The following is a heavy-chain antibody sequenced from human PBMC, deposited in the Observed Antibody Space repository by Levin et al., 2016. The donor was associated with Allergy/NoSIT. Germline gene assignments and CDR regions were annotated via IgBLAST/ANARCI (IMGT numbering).Heavy chain of an antibody. V-gene: IGHV3-11*06. CDR3: ARDPRLGEFSFAQDY. Sequence: WIRQPPGKGLEWVSYISTSSTYTYYGDSVKGRFTISRDNAKNSLYLQMNSLRAEDTAVYYCARDPRLGEFSFAQDYWGQGTLVTVSS. CDR2: ISTSSTYT. J-gene: IGHJ4*02. D-gene: IGHD3-16*01.